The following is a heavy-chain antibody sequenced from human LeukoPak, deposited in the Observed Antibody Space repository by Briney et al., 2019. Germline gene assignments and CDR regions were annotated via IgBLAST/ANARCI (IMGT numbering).Heavy chain of an antibody. V-gene: IGHV3-21*01. CDR2: ISSSSSYI. Sequence: PGGSLRLSCAASGFTFSSYSMNWVRQAPGKGLEWVSSISSSSSYIYYADSVKGRITISRDNSKNTLYVQMNSLRAEDTAVYYCAKGKDYYLDYWGQGTLVTVSS. J-gene: IGHJ4*02. CDR3: AKGKDYYLDY. CDR1: GFTFSSYS. D-gene: IGHD3-10*01.